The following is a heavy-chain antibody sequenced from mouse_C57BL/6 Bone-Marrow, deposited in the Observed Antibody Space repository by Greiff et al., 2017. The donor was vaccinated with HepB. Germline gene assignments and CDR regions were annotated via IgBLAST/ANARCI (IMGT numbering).Heavy chain of an antibody. Sequence: EVQLQESGPELVKPGASVKISCKASGYSFTGYYMNWVKQSPEKSLEWIGEINPSTGGTTYNQKFKAKATLTVDKSSSTAYMQLKSLTSEDSAVYYCARMDDYDWYFDYWGQGTTLTVSS. CDR2: INPSTGGT. J-gene: IGHJ2*01. D-gene: IGHD2-4*01. V-gene: IGHV1-42*01. CDR3: ARMDDYDWYFDY. CDR1: GYSFTGYY.